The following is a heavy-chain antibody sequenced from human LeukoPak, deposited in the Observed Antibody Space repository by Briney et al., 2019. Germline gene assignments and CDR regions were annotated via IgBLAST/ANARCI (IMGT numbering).Heavy chain of an antibody. D-gene: IGHD6-19*01. Sequence: ASVTVSCKASGYTFTGYSLHWVRQAPGQGLEWMGWINPNSGGTNYAQKFQGRVTMTRDTSISTAYMELSRLRSDDTAVYYCARGTSSGNDYWGQGTLVTVSS. J-gene: IGHJ4*02. CDR1: GYTFTGYS. CDR3: ARGTSSGNDY. V-gene: IGHV1-2*02. CDR2: INPNSGGT.